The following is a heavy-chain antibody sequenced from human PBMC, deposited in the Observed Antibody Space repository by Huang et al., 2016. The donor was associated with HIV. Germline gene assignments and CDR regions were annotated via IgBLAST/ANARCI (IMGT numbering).Heavy chain of an antibody. D-gene: IGHD5-18*01. V-gene: IGHV5-51*01. CDR2: IYPDDSYN. J-gene: IGHJ6*02. Sequence: EEQLVQSGAGVKKPGESLKISCEGSGYSFAKYWIGWVRQMPGKGLEWMGIIYPDDSYNRYSPSFQGQVSIAADKSISTAYLQWSSLKASDTAMYYCARLDTARNYYYYGLDVWGQGTSVIVSS. CDR3: ARLDTARNYYYYGLDV. CDR1: GYSFAKYW.